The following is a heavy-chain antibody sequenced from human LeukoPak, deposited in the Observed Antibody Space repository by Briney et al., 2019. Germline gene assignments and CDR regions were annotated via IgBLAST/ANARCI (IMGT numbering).Heavy chain of an antibody. CDR1: GFTLSNYV. Sequence: GGSLRLSCAASGFTLSNYVMDWVRQAPGKGLEWDAVISYDGSNKYYADSVKGRFAISRDNSKNTLYLQMNSLRGEDTAVYYCAKDRSSSPGLYFDYWGQGTLVTVSS. V-gene: IGHV3-30*18. CDR2: ISYDGSNK. CDR3: AKDRSSSPGLYFDY. D-gene: IGHD6-6*01. J-gene: IGHJ4*02.